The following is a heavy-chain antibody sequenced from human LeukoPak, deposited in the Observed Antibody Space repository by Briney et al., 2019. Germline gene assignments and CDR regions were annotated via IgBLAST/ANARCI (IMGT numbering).Heavy chain of an antibody. V-gene: IGHV1-69*05. CDR3: ASPDLYDSSGYYSY. Sequence: SVKVSCKAYGGTFSSYAISWVPQAPGQGLEWMGGIIPIFGTANYAQKFQGRVTITTDESPSTPYMDLCSVRSEDTAWVYCASPDLYDSSGYYSYWGQGTLVTVSS. CDR1: GGTFSSYA. J-gene: IGHJ4*02. CDR2: IIPIFGTA. D-gene: IGHD3-22*01.